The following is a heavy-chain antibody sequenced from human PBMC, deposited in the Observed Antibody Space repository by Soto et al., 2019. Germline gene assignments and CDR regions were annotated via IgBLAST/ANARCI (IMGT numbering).Heavy chain of an antibody. CDR1: GFTFSSYA. J-gene: IGHJ1*01. Sequence: LRLSCAASGFTFSSYAMSWVRQAPGKGLEWVSAISGRGDSSYYADSVKGRFTISRDNSKNTLYLQMNSLRAEDTAVYYCANAYCSSTSCRAEYFQHWGQGTLVTVSS. V-gene: IGHV3-23*01. CDR3: ANAYCSSTSCRAEYFQH. CDR2: ISGRGDSS. D-gene: IGHD2-2*01.